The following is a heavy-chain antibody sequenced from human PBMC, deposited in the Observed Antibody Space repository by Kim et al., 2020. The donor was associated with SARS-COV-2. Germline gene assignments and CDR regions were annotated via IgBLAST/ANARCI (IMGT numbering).Heavy chain of an antibody. CDR3: ANYYYGSAS. D-gene: IGHD3-10*01. J-gene: IGHJ5*02. Sequence: GSTYYADSVKGRFTISRDNSKNTLYLQMNSLRAEDTAVYYCANYYYGSASWGQGTLVTVSS. CDR2: GST. V-gene: IGHV3-23*01.